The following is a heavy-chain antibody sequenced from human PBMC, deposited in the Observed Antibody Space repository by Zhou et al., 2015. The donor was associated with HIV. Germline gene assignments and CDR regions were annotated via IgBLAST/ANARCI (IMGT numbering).Heavy chain of an antibody. CDR2: IIPIFGTA. V-gene: IGHV1-69*06. CDR1: GGTFSSYA. CDR3: ARRGPLVTTYSSGWYSFFDY. J-gene: IGHJ4*02. Sequence: QVQLVQSGAEVKKPGSSVKVSCKASGGTFSSYAISWVRQAPGQGLEWMGGIIPIFGTANYAQKFQGRVTITADKSTSTAYMELSSLRSEDTAVYYCARRGPLVTTYSSGWYSFFDYWGQGTLVTVSS. D-gene: IGHD6-19*01.